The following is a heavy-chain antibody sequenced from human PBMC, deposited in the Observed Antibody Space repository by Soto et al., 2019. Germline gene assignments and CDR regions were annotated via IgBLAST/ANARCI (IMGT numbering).Heavy chain of an antibody. CDR3: ARDVEVFETGTYRRWFDP. V-gene: IGHV4-59*01. D-gene: IGHD1-1*01. J-gene: IGHJ5*02. CDR2: IYYSGST. CDR1: GGSISSYY. Sequence: PSETLSLTCTVSGGSISSYYWSWIRQPPGKGLEWIGYIYYSGSTNYNPSLKSRVTISVDTSKNQFSLKLSSVTAADTAVYYCARDVEVFETGTYRRWFDPWGQGTLVTVSS.